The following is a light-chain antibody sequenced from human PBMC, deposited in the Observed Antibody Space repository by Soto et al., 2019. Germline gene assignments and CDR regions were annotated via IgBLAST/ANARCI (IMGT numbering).Light chain of an antibody. CDR2: EVR. J-gene: IGLJ2*01. CDR1: SRDVGAYNL. CDR3: SSFSSRNALV. Sequence: QSVLTQPASVSGSPGQSITISCSGTSRDVGAYNLVSWYQQFPGKGPKLLIYEVRHRPSGVSYRFSGSKSGNTASLTISSLLPEDEAFYFSSSFSSRNALVFGGGTKLTVL. V-gene: IGLV2-14*01.